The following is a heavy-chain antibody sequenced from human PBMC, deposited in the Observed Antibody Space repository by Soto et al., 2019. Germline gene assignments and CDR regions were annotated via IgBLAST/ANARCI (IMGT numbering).Heavy chain of an antibody. CDR2: INPNSGGT. Sequence: QVQLVQSGAEVKKPGASVKVSCKASGYTFTAYSLHWVRQAPGQGLEWMGWINPNSGGTNYEQKFQGRVTMTRDTSISTAYMDLSRLRSDDTATYYCASLSVAGRGYYFDYWGQGTLVTVSS. V-gene: IGHV1-2*02. D-gene: IGHD6-19*01. CDR1: GYTFTAYS. J-gene: IGHJ4*02. CDR3: ASLSVAGRGYYFDY.